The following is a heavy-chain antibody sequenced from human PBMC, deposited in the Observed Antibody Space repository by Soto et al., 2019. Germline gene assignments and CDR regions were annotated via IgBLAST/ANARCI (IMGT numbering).Heavy chain of an antibody. V-gene: IGHV5-51*01. Sequence: PGESLKISCKGSGYSFTSYWIGWVRQMPGKGLEWMGIIYPGDSDTRYSPSFQGQVTISADKSISTAYLQWSSLKASDTAMYYCVLEATPLYCSGGSCPGGMDVWGKGTTVTVSS. CDR3: VLEATPLYCSGGSCPGGMDV. D-gene: IGHD2-15*01. CDR2: IYPGDSDT. CDR1: GYSFTSYW. J-gene: IGHJ6*04.